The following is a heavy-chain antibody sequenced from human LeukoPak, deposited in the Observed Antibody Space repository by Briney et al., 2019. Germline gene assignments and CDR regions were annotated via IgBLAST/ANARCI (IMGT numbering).Heavy chain of an antibody. Sequence: KTGGSLRLSCAASGFTFSSYSMNWVRQAPGKGLEWVSSISSSSSYIYYADSVKGRFTISRDNAKNSLYLQVNSLRAEDTAVYYCARDRKEDYYGSGSYYTTFDYWGQGTLVTVSS. CDR2: ISSSSSYI. D-gene: IGHD3-10*01. CDR3: ARDRKEDYYGSGSYYTTFDY. V-gene: IGHV3-21*01. J-gene: IGHJ4*02. CDR1: GFTFSSYS.